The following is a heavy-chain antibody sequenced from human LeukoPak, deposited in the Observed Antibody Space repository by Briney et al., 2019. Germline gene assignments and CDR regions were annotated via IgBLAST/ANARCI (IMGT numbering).Heavy chain of an antibody. CDR3: ARDRGIVATLYYFDY. J-gene: IGHJ4*02. Sequence: GGSLRLSCAAPRLTFSRYGRHWVRQAPGKGLEWVAVISYDGSNKYYADSVKGRFTISRDNSKNTLYLQMNSLRAEDTAVYYCARDRGIVATLYYFDYWGQGTLVTVSS. CDR2: ISYDGSNK. V-gene: IGHV3-30*03. D-gene: IGHD5-12*01. CDR1: RLTFSRYG.